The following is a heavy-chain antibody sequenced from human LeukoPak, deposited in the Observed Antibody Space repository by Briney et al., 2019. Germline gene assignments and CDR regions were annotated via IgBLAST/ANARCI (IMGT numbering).Heavy chain of an antibody. V-gene: IGHV1-2*04. J-gene: IGHJ3*02. CDR3: ARDSQRGYCSGGSCYSDAFDI. D-gene: IGHD2-15*01. CDR1: GYTFTGYY. Sequence: GASVKVSCKASGYTFTGYYMHWVRQAPGQGLEWMGWINPNSGGTNYAQKFQGWVTMTRDTSISTAYMELSRLRSDDTAVYYCARDSQRGYCSGGSCYSDAFDIWGQGTMVTVSS. CDR2: INPNSGGT.